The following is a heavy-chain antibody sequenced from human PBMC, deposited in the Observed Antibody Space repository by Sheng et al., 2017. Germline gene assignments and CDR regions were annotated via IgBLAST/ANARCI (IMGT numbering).Heavy chain of an antibody. D-gene: IGHD3-16*02. CDR1: GDSISSAYYS. J-gene: IGHJ5*02. CDR3: ARGDVWGSHRYISA. V-gene: IGHV4-30-2*01. Sequence: QLQLQESGSGLVRPSQTLSLTCAVSGDSISSAYYSWTWIRQPLGKGLEWIAYIYHDGTTFYNPSLKSRVTISVDRSKNQFSLKLNSVTAADTAVYYCARGDVWGSHRYISAWGQGTLVTVSS. CDR2: IYHDGTT.